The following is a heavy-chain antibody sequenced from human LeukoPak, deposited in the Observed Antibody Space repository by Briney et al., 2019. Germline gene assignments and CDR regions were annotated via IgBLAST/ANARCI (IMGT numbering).Heavy chain of an antibody. Sequence: PGASVKVSCKASGGTFSSYAISWVRQAPGQGLEWMGGIIPIFGTANYAQKFQGRVTITTDESTSTAYMELSSLRSEDTAVYYCASGGYSYGHPSTAGMIYYFDYWGQGTLVTVSS. CDR1: GGTFSSYA. V-gene: IGHV1-69*05. D-gene: IGHD5-18*01. CDR3: ASGGYSYGHPSTAGMIYYFDY. J-gene: IGHJ4*02. CDR2: IIPIFGTA.